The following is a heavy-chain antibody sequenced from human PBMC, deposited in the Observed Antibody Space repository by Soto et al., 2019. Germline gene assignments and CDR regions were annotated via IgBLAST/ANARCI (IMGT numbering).Heavy chain of an antibody. V-gene: IGHV4-4*02. D-gene: IGHD2-8*01. CDR3: ARQWGTDAFDI. J-gene: IGHJ3*02. CDR1: GGSISSSNW. Sequence: SETLSLTCAVSGGSISSSNWWSRVRQPPGKGLEWIGYIYYSGSTNYNPSLKSRVTISVDTSKNQFSLKLSSVTAADTAVYYCARQWGTDAFDIWGQGTMVTVSS. CDR2: IYYSGST.